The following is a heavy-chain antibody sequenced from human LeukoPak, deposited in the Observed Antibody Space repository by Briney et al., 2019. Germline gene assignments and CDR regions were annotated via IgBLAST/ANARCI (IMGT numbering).Heavy chain of an antibody. Sequence: GGSLRLSCAASGFTFRNYGMSWVRQAPGKGQEWISYISSSGTSIYYADSVQGRFTISRDNAKDSLYLQMNSLRAEDTAVYYCARVVDSYYYYYMDVWGKGTTVTISS. D-gene: IGHD2-15*01. V-gene: IGHV3-48*04. CDR1: GFTFRNYG. CDR3: ARVVDSYYYYYMDV. J-gene: IGHJ6*03. CDR2: ISSSGTSI.